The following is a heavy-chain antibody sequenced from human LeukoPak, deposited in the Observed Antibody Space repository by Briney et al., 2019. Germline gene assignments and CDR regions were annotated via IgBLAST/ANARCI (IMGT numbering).Heavy chain of an antibody. CDR2: INHSGST. V-gene: IGHV4-34*01. Sequence: PSEILSLTCAVYGGSFSGYYWSWIRQPPGKGLEWIGEINHSGSTNYNPSLKSRVTISVDTSKNQFSLKLSSVTAADTAVYYCASGGYSGSYYRFDYWGQGTLVTVSS. CDR3: ASGGYSGSYYRFDY. D-gene: IGHD1-26*01. J-gene: IGHJ4*02. CDR1: GGSFSGYY.